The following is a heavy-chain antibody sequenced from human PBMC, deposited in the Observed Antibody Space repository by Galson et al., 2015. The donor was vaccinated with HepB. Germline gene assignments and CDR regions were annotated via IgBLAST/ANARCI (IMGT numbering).Heavy chain of an antibody. CDR1: GFTFRNAW. Sequence: SLRLSCAASGFTFRNAWMSWVRQAPGRGLEWVGRIKKKSEGGTTDYAAPVKGRFTISRDDSKNTLYLEMNGLKTEDTALYYCTTFLEMTTVQYWGQGTLVTVSS. V-gene: IGHV3-15*01. CDR3: TTFLEMTTVQY. J-gene: IGHJ4*02. D-gene: IGHD4-11*01. CDR2: IKKKSEGGTT.